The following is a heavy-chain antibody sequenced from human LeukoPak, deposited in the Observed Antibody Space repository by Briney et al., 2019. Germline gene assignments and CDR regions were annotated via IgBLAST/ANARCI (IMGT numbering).Heavy chain of an antibody. D-gene: IGHD3-22*01. CDR1: GGSISSSSYY. CDR3: ARRHYYDSSLFDY. Sequence: SETLSLTCTVSGGSISSSSYYWGWIRQPPGKGLEWIGSIYYSGSTYYNPSLKSRVTISVDTSKNQFSLKLSSVTAADTAVYYCARRHYYDSSLFDYWGQGTLVIVSS. CDR2: IYYSGST. V-gene: IGHV4-39*01. J-gene: IGHJ4*02.